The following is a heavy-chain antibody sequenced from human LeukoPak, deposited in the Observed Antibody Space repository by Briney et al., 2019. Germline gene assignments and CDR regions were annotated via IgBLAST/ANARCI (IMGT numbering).Heavy chain of an antibody. Sequence: PSETLSLTCTVSGGSISSGSYYWSWIRQPAGKGLEWIGRIYTSGSTNYNPSLKSRVAISVDTSKNQFSLKLSSVTAADTAVYYCASGDIVATINYWGQGTLVTVSS. CDR1: GGSISSGSYY. J-gene: IGHJ4*02. CDR3: ASGDIVATINY. V-gene: IGHV4-61*02. CDR2: IYTSGST. D-gene: IGHD5-12*01.